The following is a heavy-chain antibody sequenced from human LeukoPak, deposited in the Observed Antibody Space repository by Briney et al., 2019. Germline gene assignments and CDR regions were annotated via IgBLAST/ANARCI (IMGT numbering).Heavy chain of an antibody. J-gene: IGHJ4*02. D-gene: IGHD1-26*01. CDR2: IRFDGSNK. Sequence: GGSLRLSCGASGFTFSSFGMHWVRQAPGKGLEWVAFIRFDGSNKYYADSVKGRFTISRDNAKNSLYLQMNSLRAEDTAVYYCARGYRGFDYWGQGTLVTVSS. CDR1: GFTFSSFG. V-gene: IGHV3-30*02. CDR3: ARGYRGFDY.